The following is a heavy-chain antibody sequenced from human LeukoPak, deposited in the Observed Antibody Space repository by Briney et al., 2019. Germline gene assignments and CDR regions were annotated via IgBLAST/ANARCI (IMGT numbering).Heavy chain of an antibody. D-gene: IGHD3-10*01. V-gene: IGHV1-8*01. CDR3: AAHTYYYSSGSFAY. J-gene: IGHJ4*02. CDR2: MNPGSGNT. Sequence: GASVKVSCKASGYTFTRYDINWGRQATGQGPEWMGWMNPGSGNTGYAQRFQGRVTMTRDTSINTAYLELSSLTSEDTAVYYCAAHTYYYSSGSFAYWGQGTLVTVSS. CDR1: GYTFTRYD.